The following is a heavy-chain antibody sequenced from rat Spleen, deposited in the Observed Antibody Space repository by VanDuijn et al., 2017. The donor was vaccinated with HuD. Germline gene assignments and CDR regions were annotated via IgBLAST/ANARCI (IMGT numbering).Heavy chain of an antibody. V-gene: IGHV5-58*01. CDR3: AGGGSGGLNWFAH. CDR2: ISPDGGST. J-gene: IGHJ3*01. D-gene: IGHD1-1*01. CDR1: GFTFSGYW. Sequence: EVQLVESGGGLVQPGNSLKLSCVASGFTFSGYWMYWIRQAPGEGLEWISSISPDGGSTYYPDSVKGRFTISRNNAENTVYLQMNSLRSEDTAIYYCAGGGSGGLNWFAHWGQGTLVTVSS.